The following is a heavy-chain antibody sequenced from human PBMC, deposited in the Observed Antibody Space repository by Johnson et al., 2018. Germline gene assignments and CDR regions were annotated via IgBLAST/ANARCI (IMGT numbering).Heavy chain of an antibody. V-gene: IGHV3-53*01. J-gene: IGHJ3*02. D-gene: IGHD3-22*01. CDR1: GVTVSSNY. Sequence: VQLVESGGGLIQSGGSLRLSCAASGVTVSSNYMTWVRQAPGKGLEWVSIIYSGGTTYYADSVKGRFTISRDNSKNTLFLQMNSLGAEDTAVYYCAKGYTRGYFRYDAFDIWGQGTMVTVSS. CDR3: AKGYTRGYFRYDAFDI. CDR2: IYSGGTT.